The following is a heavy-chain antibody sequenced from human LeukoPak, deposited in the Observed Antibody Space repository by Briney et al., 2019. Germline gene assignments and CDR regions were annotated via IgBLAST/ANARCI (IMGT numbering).Heavy chain of an antibody. CDR2: IKFDGSEK. D-gene: IGHD2-21*02. CDR1: GFIFNSYW. J-gene: IGHJ4*02. Sequence: PGGSLRLSCAASGFIFNSYWMSWVRQAPGKGLEWVANIKFDGSEKHYLGSVKGRFTISRDNAKNSLYLQMNSLRVEDTAIYYCAREIYCGGDCSSLDYWGQGILVTVSS. CDR3: AREIYCGGDCSSLDY. V-gene: IGHV3-7*01.